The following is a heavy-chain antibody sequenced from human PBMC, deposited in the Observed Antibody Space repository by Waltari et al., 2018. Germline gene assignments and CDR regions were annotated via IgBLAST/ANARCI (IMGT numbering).Heavy chain of an antibody. CDR2: IYSGGST. CDR3: AKDLYCTNGVCYKDAFDI. CDR1: GFTFSSYA. J-gene: IGHJ3*02. V-gene: IGHV3-23*03. Sequence: EVQLLESGGGLVQPGGSLRLSCAAAGFTFSSYAMSWVRPAPGKGLEWVSVIYSGGSTYYADSVKGRFTISRDNSKNTLYLQMNSLRAEDTAVYYCAKDLYCTNGVCYKDAFDIWGQGTMVTVSS. D-gene: IGHD2-8*01.